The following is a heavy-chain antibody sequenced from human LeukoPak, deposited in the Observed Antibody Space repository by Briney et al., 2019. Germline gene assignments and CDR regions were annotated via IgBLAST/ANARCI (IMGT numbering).Heavy chain of an antibody. J-gene: IGHJ4*02. V-gene: IGHV3-30*18. CDR3: AKDLSSSSSLDY. CDR2: ISYDGSNK. D-gene: IGHD6-6*01. Sequence: GWSLRVSCVASGFTFSSYGMHGVRPAPGKGLEWVAVISYDGSNKYYADSVKGRFTISRDNSKNTLYLQMNSLRAEDTAVYYCAKDLSSSSSLDYWGQGTLVTVSS. CDR1: GFTFSSYG.